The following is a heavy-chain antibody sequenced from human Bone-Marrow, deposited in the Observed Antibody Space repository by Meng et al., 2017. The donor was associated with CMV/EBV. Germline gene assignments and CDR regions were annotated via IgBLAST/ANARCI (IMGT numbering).Heavy chain of an antibody. D-gene: IGHD3-22*01. CDR2: IIPILGIA. CDR1: GGTFSSYT. J-gene: IGHJ4*02. Sequence: QVQLVQSGAEVKKPGSSWKGSCKASGGTFSSYTISWVRQATGQGLEWMGRIIPILGIANYAQKFQGRVTITADKSTSTAYMELSSLRSEDTAVYYCAREDSSGYSYYFDYWGQGTLVTVSS. V-gene: IGHV1-69*08. CDR3: AREDSSGYSYYFDY.